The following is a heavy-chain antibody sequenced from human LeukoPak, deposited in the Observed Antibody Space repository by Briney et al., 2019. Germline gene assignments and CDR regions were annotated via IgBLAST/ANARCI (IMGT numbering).Heavy chain of an antibody. CDR2: SYYSGCT. CDR3: ARVTPLLIGGSELASRRYYYYYGMDV. V-gene: IGHV4-31*03. D-gene: IGHD3-10*01. Sequence: SQTLSLTCTVSGGSISSGGYYWSWIRQHPGKGLEWIGYSYYSGCTYYNPSRKSGVTISVDTSKNQFSLKLGSVTAADTAVYYCARVTPLLIGGSELASRRYYYYYGMDVWGQGTTVTVSS. J-gene: IGHJ6*02. CDR1: GGSISSGGYY.